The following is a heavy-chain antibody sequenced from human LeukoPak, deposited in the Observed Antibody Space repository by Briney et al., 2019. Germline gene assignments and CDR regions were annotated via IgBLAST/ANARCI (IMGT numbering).Heavy chain of an antibody. CDR1: GYTFTTYW. CDR2: IYPGDSDT. J-gene: IGHJ1*01. CDR3: ARHPSGDSYASGPLEL. V-gene: IGHV5-51*01. Sequence: GESLKISRKGSGYTFTTYWIGWVRQMPGKGLEWMGIIYPGDSDTRYSPSFQGQVTISVDKSINTAYLQWSSLEASDTAMYYCARHPSGDSYASGPLELWGQGTLVSVSS. D-gene: IGHD3-10*01.